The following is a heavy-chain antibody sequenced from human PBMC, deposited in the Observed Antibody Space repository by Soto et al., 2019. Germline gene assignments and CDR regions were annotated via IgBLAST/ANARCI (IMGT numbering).Heavy chain of an antibody. D-gene: IGHD1-1*01. CDR3: ATSAPYIFIGTPAGNHYYYAMDV. CDR2: IIPVFGTT. J-gene: IGHJ6*02. V-gene: IGHV1-69*01. CDR1: GGTFSKCS. Sequence: QVQLVQSGAEVKKPGSSVKVSCKASGGTFSKCSISWLRQAPGQGLKWMGGIIPVFGTTYYEEKFQGRVTIIADGSTSTAYMELSSLRSADTNVYYCATSAPYIFIGTPAGNHYYYAMDVWGQGTTVTVSS.